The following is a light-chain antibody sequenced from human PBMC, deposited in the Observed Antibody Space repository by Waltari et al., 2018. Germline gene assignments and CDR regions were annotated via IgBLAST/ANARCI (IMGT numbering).Light chain of an antibody. CDR2: GAS. J-gene: IGKJ1*01. CDR1: QSVSSN. V-gene: IGKV3-15*01. Sequence: EIVMTQSPATLSVSPGERATLSCRASQSVSSNLAWYQQKPGQSPRLLIYGASTRATGIAARFSGRGSGKEFTLTISSLQSEDFALYYCQQYNDWPRTFGQGTKVEI. CDR3: QQYNDWPRT.